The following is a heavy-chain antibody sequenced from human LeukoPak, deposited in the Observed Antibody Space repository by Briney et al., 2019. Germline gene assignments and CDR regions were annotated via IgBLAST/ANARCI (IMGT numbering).Heavy chain of an antibody. CDR1: GFTFSSYG. D-gene: IGHD6-19*01. V-gene: IGHV3-30*03. J-gene: IGHJ4*02. CDR2: ISYDGSNK. CDR3: ARDQSYSSGWYGGNYYFDY. Sequence: GGSLRLSCAASGFTFSSYGMHWVRQAPGKGLEWVAVISYDGSNKYYADSVKGRFTISRDKAKNSLYLQMNSLRPEDTAVYYCARDQSYSSGWYGGNYYFDYWGQGTLVTVSS.